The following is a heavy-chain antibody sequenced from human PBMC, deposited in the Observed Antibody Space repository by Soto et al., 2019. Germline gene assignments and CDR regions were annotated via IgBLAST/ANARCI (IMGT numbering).Heavy chain of an antibody. CDR3: ARDKDWAFDY. Sequence: EVQLVESGGGLVQPGGSLRLSCVASGFTFSSYSMVWVRQAPGKGLEWISYIFATSTTIYYADSVKGRFTVSRDNTQNSLFLLMNSPRAEDTAIYYCARDKDWAFDYWGQGTLVTVSS. CDR2: IFATSTTI. CDR1: GFTFSSYS. V-gene: IGHV3-48*04. D-gene: IGHD3-9*01. J-gene: IGHJ4*02.